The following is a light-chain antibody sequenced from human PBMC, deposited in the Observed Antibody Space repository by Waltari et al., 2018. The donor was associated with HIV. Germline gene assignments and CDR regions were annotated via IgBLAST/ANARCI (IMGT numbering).Light chain of an antibody. V-gene: IGKV2-30*01. J-gene: IGKJ2*01. CDR1: QSLVYTNGNTY. Sequence: VEITPSPLSLPVTLRQSAYISCRPSQSLVYTNGNTYVNWYQQRPGQCPRRLIYKVSNRDSGVPDRFSGSVSGTDFTLKISRVEAEDVGVYCCMEGTYGPYMFGQGTKLEI. CDR3: MEGTYGPYM. CDR2: KVS.